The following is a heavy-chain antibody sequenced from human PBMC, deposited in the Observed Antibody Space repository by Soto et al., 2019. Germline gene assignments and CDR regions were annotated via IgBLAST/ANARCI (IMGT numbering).Heavy chain of an antibody. Sequence: PSETLSLTCTVSGGSISSYYWSWIRQPPGKGLEWIGYIYYSGSTNYNPSLKSRVTISVDTSKNQFSLKLSSVTAADTAVYYCAGIYGDYAYYYYYMDVWGKGTTVTVSS. D-gene: IGHD4-17*01. CDR1: GGSISSYY. V-gene: IGHV4-59*08. CDR2: IYYSGST. J-gene: IGHJ6*03. CDR3: AGIYGDYAYYYYYMDV.